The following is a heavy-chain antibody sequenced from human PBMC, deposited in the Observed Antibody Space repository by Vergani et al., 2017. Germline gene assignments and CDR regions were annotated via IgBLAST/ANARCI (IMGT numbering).Heavy chain of an antibody. CDR3: ARDRRDYRNYYYYYYMDV. CDR2: IYTSGST. CDR1: GGSTSSYY. V-gene: IGHV4-4*07. J-gene: IGHJ6*03. D-gene: IGHD4-11*01. Sequence: QVQLQESGPGLVKPSETLSLTCTVSGGSTSSYYWSWIRQPAGKGLEWIGRIYTSGSTNYNPSLKSRVTMSVDTSKNQFSLKLSSVTAADTAVYYCARDRRDYRNYYYYYYMDVWGKGTTVTVSS.